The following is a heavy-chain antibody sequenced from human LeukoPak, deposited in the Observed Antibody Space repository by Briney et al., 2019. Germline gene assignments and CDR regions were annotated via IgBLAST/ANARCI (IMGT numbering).Heavy chain of an antibody. Sequence: SETLSLTCTVSGGSISSYYWNWLRQPPGKGLEWIGHIYNSGSTNYNPSLKSRVTISVDTSKNQFSLKLSSVTAADTAVYYCARDGSGRYFHWFDPWGQGALVTVSS. V-gene: IGHV4-59*01. J-gene: IGHJ5*02. D-gene: IGHD1-26*01. CDR3: ARDGSGRYFHWFDP. CDR2: IYNSGST. CDR1: GGSISSYY.